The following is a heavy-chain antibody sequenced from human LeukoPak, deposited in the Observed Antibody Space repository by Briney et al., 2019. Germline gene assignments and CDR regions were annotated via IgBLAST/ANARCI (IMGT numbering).Heavy chain of an antibody. V-gene: IGHV4-34*01. J-gene: IGHJ4*02. Sequence: SEALSLTCTVSGGSISSYYWSWIRQPPGKGLEWIGEINHSGSTNYNPSLKSRVTISVDTSKNQFSLKLSSVTAADTAVYYCARGNSYGFFAYAYWGQGTLVTVSS. CDR2: INHSGST. CDR3: ARGNSYGFFAYAY. D-gene: IGHD5-18*01. CDR1: GGSISSYY.